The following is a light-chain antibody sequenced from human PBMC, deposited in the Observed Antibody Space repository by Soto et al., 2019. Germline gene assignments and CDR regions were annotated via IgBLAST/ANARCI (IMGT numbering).Light chain of an antibody. V-gene: IGLV6-57*04. J-gene: IGLJ2*01. CDR3: QSYDSSTPVV. Sequence: NFMLTQPHSVSESPGKTVTISCTRSSGSIASNYVQWYQQRPGSAPTTVIYEDNQRPSGVPDRFSGSIDSSSNSASLTISGLKTEGEADYYCQSYDSSTPVVFGGGTKLTVL. CDR2: EDN. CDR1: SGSIASNY.